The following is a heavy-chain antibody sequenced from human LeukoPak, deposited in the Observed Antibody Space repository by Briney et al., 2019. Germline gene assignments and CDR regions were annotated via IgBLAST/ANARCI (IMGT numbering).Heavy chain of an antibody. CDR1: GFTSNIYS. J-gene: IGHJ4*02. CDR3: ARDRGTFGSYPHDY. D-gene: IGHD1-26*01. V-gene: IGHV3-21*01. Sequence: GGSLRLSCAASGFTSNIYSMNWVRQAPGKGLEWVSSISSSSSYIYYADSVKGRFTISRDNAKNSLYLQMNSLRAEDTAVYYCARDRGTFGSYPHDYWGQGTLVTVSS. CDR2: ISSSSSYI.